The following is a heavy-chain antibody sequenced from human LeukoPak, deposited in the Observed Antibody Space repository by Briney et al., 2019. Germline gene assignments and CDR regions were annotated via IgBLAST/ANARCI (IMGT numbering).Heavy chain of an antibody. J-gene: IGHJ4*02. D-gene: IGHD2-15*01. CDR1: GYTFTSYY. CDR3: EREGYCSGGSCYYDY. CDR2: INPSGGST. V-gene: IGHV1-46*01. Sequence: ASVKVSCKASGYTFTSYYMHWVRQAPGQGLEWMGIINPSGGSTSYAQKFQGRVTMTRDTSTSRVYMELSSLRSEDTAVYYCEREGYCSGGSCYYDYWGQGTLVTVSS.